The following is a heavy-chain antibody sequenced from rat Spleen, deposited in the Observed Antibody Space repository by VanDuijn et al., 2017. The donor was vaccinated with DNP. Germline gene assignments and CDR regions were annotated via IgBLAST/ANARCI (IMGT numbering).Heavy chain of an antibody. D-gene: IGHD1-3*01. J-gene: IGHJ2*01. CDR3: ARSYGLDY. Sequence: QVQLKESGPGLVQPSQTLSLTCTVSGFSLTNYHIHWVRQPPGKGLEWMGRIQNSGVTNYNSALASRLSINRDTSKGQVFLKMDSVQTEDTAMYFCARSYGLDYWGQGVMVTVSS. CDR2: IQNSGVT. V-gene: IGHV2-27*01. CDR1: GFSLTNYH.